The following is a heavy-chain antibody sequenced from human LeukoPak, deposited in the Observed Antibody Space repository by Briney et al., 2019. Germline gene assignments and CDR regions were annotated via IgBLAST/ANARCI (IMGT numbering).Heavy chain of an antibody. CDR2: ISTTGSS. CDR1: GVSISSSSTNY. Sequence: SETLSLTCTVSGVSISSSSTNYWSWIRQSAGEGLEWIGRISTTGSSNYNPSLKSRITMSVDTSENQVSLKLTSLTAADTAVYYCARSRYSRYWSRGGYHYYGMDVWGQGTTVSVSS. D-gene: IGHD2-8*02. J-gene: IGHJ6*02. V-gene: IGHV4-61*02. CDR3: ARSRYSRYWSRGGYHYYGMDV.